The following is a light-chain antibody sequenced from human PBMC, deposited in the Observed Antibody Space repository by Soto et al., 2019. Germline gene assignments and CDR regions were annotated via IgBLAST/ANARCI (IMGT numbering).Light chain of an antibody. V-gene: IGKV3-20*01. CDR2: GAS. J-gene: IGKJ2*01. Sequence: EIVMTQSPGTLSLSPEERATISCRASQVIDRMYLAWYHHKSGQAPRLLIYGASSRATGIPDRFSGSESGTDFTLTISRLESEAFGVYYCQQFGSSIPHAFGQGTKLEI. CDR3: QQFGSSIPHA. CDR1: QVIDRMY.